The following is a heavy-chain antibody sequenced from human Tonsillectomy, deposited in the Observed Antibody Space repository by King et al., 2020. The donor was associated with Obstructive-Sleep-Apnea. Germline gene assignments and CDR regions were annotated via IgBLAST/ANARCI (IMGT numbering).Heavy chain of an antibody. CDR2: IYHSGST. CDR1: GDFISSNY. CDR3: ARVGLGTPQYYFDY. D-gene: IGHD3/OR15-3a*01. Sequence: VQLQESGPGLVKPSETLSLTCTVSGDFISSNYWSWIRQPPGKGLEWVGFIYHSGSTSYNPSLKRRVVISIETSKNQFSLKLNPLTAADTAVYYCARVGLGTPQYYFDYWGQGDLVTVSS. V-gene: IGHV4-59*01. J-gene: IGHJ4*02.